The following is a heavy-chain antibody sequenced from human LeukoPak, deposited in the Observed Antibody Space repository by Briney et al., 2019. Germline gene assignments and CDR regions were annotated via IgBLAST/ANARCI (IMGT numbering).Heavy chain of an antibody. CDR1: GGSISSGGYY. V-gene: IGHV4-31*03. D-gene: IGHD3-22*01. J-gene: IGHJ4*02. Sequence: KPSQTLSLTCTVSGGSISSGGYYWSWIRQHPGKGLEWIGYIYYSGSTYYNPSLKSRVTISVDTSKNQFSLKLSSVTAADTAAYYCARIPYIGWAYYYDSSGYYYFDYWGQGTLVTVSS. CDR2: IYYSGST. CDR3: ARIPYIGWAYYYDSSGYYYFDY.